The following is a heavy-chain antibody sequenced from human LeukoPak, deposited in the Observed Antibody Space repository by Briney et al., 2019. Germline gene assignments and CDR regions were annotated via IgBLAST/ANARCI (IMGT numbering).Heavy chain of an antibody. V-gene: IGHV3-30*03. D-gene: IGHD3-3*01. CDR1: GFTFSSYG. Sequence: GGSLRLSCAASGFTFSSYGMHWVRQAPGKGLEWVGAISYDGSSKSYADSVKGRFTISRDNSKSTLYLQMNSLRAEDTAVYYCARVIGGWFDPWGQGTLVTVSS. J-gene: IGHJ5*02. CDR3: ARVIGGWFDP. CDR2: ISYDGSSK.